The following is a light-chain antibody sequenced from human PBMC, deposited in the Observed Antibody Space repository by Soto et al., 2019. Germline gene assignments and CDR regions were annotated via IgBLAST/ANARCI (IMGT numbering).Light chain of an antibody. CDR1: QSISYW. CDR2: DAS. V-gene: IGKV1-5*01. CDR3: QQYNSYSWT. Sequence: DIQMTQAPSTLSASVGDRVTITCRASQSISYWLAWYQQKPGKAPNLLIYDASNLESGVPSRFSGSGFGTEFTLTISSLQSDDFATYYCQQYNSYSWTFGQGTKVDLK. J-gene: IGKJ1*01.